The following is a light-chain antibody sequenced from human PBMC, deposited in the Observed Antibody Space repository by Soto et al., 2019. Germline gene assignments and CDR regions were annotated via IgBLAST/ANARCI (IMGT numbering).Light chain of an antibody. Sequence: EVVLTQSPGTLSLSPGERVTLSCRASQSVLRSFLAWYQRRPGQAPRLLIYDASTRATGIPDRFGGSGSGTDFTLTVSRLEPEDFATYYCQQYNSYSPYTFGQGTKLEIK. CDR1: QSVLRSF. CDR2: DAS. CDR3: QQYNSYSPYT. J-gene: IGKJ2*01. V-gene: IGKV3-20*01.